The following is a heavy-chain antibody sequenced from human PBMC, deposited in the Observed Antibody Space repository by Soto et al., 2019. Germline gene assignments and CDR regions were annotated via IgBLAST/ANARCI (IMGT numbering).Heavy chain of an antibody. V-gene: IGHV3-13*01. J-gene: IGHJ4*02. D-gene: IGHD2-21*01. CDR2: IGTTGDT. Sequence: EVQLVESGGDLVQPGGSLRLSCAASGFTFSSYDMHWVRQAPGKGLEWVSTIGTTGDTYCPRSVKGRFTISRDNAKNSLYLQLNNLRAGDTAVYYCARGDKKGDGYKPPPDYWGQGTLVTVSS. CDR1: GFTFSSYD. CDR3: ARGDKKGDGYKPPPDY.